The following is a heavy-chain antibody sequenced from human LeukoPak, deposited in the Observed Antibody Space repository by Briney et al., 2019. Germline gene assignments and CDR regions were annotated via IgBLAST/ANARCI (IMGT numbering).Heavy chain of an antibody. J-gene: IGHJ4*02. V-gene: IGHV1-18*01. CDR1: GGTFSSYA. CDR3: ARVSYDFWSGCPDC. CDR2: ISAYNGNT. Sequence: ASVKVSCKASGGTFSSYAISWVRQAPGQGLEWMGWISAYNGNTNYAQKLQGRVTMTTDTSTSTAYMELRSLRSDDTAVYYCARVSYDFWSGCPDCWGQGTLVTVSS. D-gene: IGHD3-3*01.